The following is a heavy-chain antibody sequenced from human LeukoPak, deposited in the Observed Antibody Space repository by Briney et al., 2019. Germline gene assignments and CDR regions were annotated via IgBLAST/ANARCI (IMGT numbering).Heavy chain of an antibody. CDR3: ARVYDSSGYYSRYSSYGMDV. D-gene: IGHD3-22*01. CDR1: GFTFSSYS. J-gene: IGHJ6*02. Sequence: PGGSLRLSCAASGFTFSSYSMNWVRQAPGKGLEWVSVIYSGGSTYYADSVKGRFTISRDNSKNTLYLQMNSLRAEDTAVYYCARVYDSSGYYSRYSSYGMDVWGQGTTVTVSS. CDR2: IYSGGST. V-gene: IGHV3-53*01.